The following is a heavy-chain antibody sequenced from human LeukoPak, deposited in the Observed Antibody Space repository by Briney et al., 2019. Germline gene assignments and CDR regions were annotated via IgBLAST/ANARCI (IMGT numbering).Heavy chain of an antibody. J-gene: IGHJ4*02. Sequence: PSETLSLTCTVSGYSISSGYYWGWIRQPPGKGLEWIGSIYHSGSTYYNPSLKSRVTISVDTSKNQFSLKLSSVTAADTAVYYCARVNYDILTGYPYYFDYWGQGTLVTVSS. CDR3: ARVNYDILTGYPYYFDY. CDR1: GYSISSGYY. CDR2: IYHSGST. D-gene: IGHD3-9*01. V-gene: IGHV4-38-2*02.